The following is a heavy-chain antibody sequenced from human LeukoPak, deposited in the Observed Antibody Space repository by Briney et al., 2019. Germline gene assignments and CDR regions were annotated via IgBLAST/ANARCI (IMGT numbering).Heavy chain of an antibody. CDR3: AREYCSSTSCYGMDV. V-gene: IGHV4-59*01. CDR2: IYYSGST. J-gene: IGHJ6*04. CDR1: GGSISSYY. Sequence: PSETLSLTCTVSGGSISSYYWSWIRRPPGKGLEWIGYIYYSGSTNYNPSLKSRVTISVDTSKNQFSLKLSSVTAADTAVYYCAREYCSSTSCYGMDVWGKGTTVTVSS. D-gene: IGHD2-2*01.